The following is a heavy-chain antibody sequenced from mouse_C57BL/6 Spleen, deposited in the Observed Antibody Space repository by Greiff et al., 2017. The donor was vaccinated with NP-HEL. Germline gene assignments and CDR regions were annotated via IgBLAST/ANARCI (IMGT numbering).Heavy chain of an antibody. J-gene: IGHJ2*01. D-gene: IGHD3-2*02. CDR2: INPHNGGT. Sequence: EVQLQQSGPELVKPGASVKISCKASGYTFTDYYMNWVKQSHGQSLEWIGDINPHNGGTSYNQKFKGKATLTVDKSSSTAYMELRSLTSEDSAVYYCARGAAQATLDYWGQGTTLTVSS. CDR1: GYTFTDYY. CDR3: ARGAAQATLDY. V-gene: IGHV1-26*01.